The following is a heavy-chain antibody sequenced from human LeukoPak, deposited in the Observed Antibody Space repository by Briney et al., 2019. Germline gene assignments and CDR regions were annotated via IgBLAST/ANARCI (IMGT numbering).Heavy chain of an antibody. J-gene: IGHJ3*02. CDR3: ARDKRGAFDI. CDR2: IYYSGST. V-gene: IGHV4-31*11. CDR1: GGSISSNNW. Sequence: SETLSLTCAVSGGSISSNNWWGWIRQHPGKGLEWIGYIYYSGSTYYNPSLKSRVTISVDTSKNQFSLKLSSVTAADTAVYYCARDKRGAFDIWGQGTMVTVSS.